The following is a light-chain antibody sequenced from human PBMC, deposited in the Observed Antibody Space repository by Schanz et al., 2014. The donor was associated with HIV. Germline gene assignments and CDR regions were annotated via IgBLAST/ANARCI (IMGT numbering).Light chain of an antibody. J-gene: IGLJ3*02. CDR1: SSDVGGYNY. V-gene: IGLV2-14*03. Sequence: QSVLTQPASVSGSPGQSITISCTGTSSDVGGYNYVSWYQQHPGKAPKLIIFDVSHRPAGVSNRFSGSKSGNTASLTISGLRAEDEADYYCQSYDSSLSGWVFGGGTKLTVL. CDR2: DVS. CDR3: QSYDSSLSGWV.